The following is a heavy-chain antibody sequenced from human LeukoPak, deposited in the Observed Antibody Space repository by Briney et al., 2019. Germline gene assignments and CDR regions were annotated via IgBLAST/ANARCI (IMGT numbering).Heavy chain of an antibody. CDR1: GFSISRGHY. CDR3: SRGQSISAVAV. V-gene: IGHV4-38-2*02. Sequence: SETLSLTCTVSGFSISRGHYWGWTRQPPGKGLEWIASISHSGTTFYNPSLKSRVTISVDTSKNQFSLTVTSVTAADTAVYYCSRGQSISAVAVWGQGTLVTVSS. J-gene: IGHJ4*02. CDR2: ISHSGTT. D-gene: IGHD6-13*01.